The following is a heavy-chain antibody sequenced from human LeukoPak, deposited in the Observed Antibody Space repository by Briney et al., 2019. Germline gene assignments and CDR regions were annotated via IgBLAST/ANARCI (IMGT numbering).Heavy chain of an antibody. J-gene: IGHJ4*02. Sequence: PGGSLRLSCAASGFTFSSYAMSWVRQAPGKGLEWVSAISGSGDSTFYADSVKGRFTISRDNFKNTLYLQMNSLRAEDTAVYYCASITPRRDGYWQNFDYWGQGTLVTVSS. CDR2: ISGSGDST. CDR3: ASITPRRDGYWQNFDY. V-gene: IGHV3-23*01. D-gene: IGHD5-24*01. CDR1: GFTFSSYA.